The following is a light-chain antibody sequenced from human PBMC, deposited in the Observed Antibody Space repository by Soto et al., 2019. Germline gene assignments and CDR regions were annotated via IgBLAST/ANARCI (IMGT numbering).Light chain of an antibody. J-gene: IGLJ2*01. V-gene: IGLV2-14*01. CDR2: DVS. CDR3: SSYTSSRIVV. Sequence: QSVLTQPASVSGSPGQSITISCTGTSSDVGGYNYVSWYQQHPGKAPKLMIYDVSNRPSGVSYRFSGSKSGNTASLTISGLQAEDEADYYCSSYTSSRIVVFGGGTQLTVL. CDR1: SSDVGGYNY.